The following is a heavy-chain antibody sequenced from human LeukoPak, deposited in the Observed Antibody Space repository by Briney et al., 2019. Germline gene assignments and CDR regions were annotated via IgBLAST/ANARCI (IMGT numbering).Heavy chain of an antibody. D-gene: IGHD6-13*01. J-gene: IGHJ5*02. Sequence: ASVKVSCKASGYTFTSYYMHWVRQAPGQGLEWMGIINPSGGSTSYAQKFQGRVTMTRDMSTSTVYMELSSLRSEDTAVYYCARDGAAAANAGGDWFDPWGQGTLVTVSP. CDR1: GYTFTSYY. CDR3: ARDGAAAANAGGDWFDP. V-gene: IGHV1-46*01. CDR2: INPSGGST.